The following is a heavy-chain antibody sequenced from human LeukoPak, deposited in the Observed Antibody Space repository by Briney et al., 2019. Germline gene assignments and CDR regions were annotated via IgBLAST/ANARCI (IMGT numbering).Heavy chain of an antibody. Sequence: PGGSLRLSCAASGFTFSSYSMNWVRQAPGKGLEWVSSISSSSSYIYYADSVKGRFTISRDNAKNSLYLQMNSLRAEDTAVYYCARVLVPGIAVAGTFGNWGQGTLVTVSS. CDR3: ARVLVPGIAVAGTFGN. CDR1: GFTFSSYS. J-gene: IGHJ4*02. V-gene: IGHV3-21*01. D-gene: IGHD6-19*01. CDR2: ISSSSSYI.